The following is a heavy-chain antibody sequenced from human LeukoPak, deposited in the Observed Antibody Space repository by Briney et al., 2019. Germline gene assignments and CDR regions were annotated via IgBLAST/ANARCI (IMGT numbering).Heavy chain of an antibody. CDR1: GGTFSSYA. J-gene: IGHJ4*02. V-gene: IGHV1-69*13. CDR3: ARDLVDRFDY. CDR2: IIPIFGTA. Sequence: VASVKVSFKASGGTFSSYAISWVRQAPGQGLEWMGGIIPIFGTANYAQKFQGRVTITADESTSTAYMELSSLRSEDTAVYYCARDLVDRFDYWGQGTLVTVSS. D-gene: IGHD3-9*01.